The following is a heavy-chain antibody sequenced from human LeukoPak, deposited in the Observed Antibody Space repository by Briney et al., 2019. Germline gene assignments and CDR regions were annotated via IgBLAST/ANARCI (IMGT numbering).Heavy chain of an antibody. J-gene: IGHJ4*02. Sequence: GWALTLSLLSSGFIFINHGMHWLGQAAAREVAGVACLRYDGVNEYYPHCRRGRLHISRDNSKNTLYLQMNSLRVEDTAVYYCAKDRATKRWLRPDPSFVYWGQGTLVTVSS. CDR2: LRYDGVNE. CDR3: AKDRATKRWLRPDPSFVY. V-gene: IGHV3-30*02. CDR1: GFIFINHG. D-gene: IGHD5-12*01.